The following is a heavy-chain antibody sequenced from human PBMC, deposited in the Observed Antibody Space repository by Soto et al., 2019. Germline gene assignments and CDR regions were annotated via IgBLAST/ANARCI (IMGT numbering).Heavy chain of an antibody. V-gene: IGHV1-69*02. Sequence: SVKVSCKASGGTFSSYTISWVRQAPGQGLEWMGRIIPILGIANYAQKFQGRVTITADKSTSTAYMELSSLRSEDTAVYYCARGQDIVVVPATAWGQGTLVTVSS. CDR3: ARGQDIVVVPATA. CDR1: GGTFSSYT. J-gene: IGHJ1*01. CDR2: IIPILGIA. D-gene: IGHD2-2*01.